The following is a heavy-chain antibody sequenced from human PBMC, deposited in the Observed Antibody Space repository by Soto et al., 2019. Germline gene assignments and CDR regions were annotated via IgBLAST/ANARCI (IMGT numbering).Heavy chain of an antibody. CDR1: GGSISSSGHY. D-gene: IGHD2-15*01. V-gene: IGHV4-39*01. J-gene: IGHJ6*02. CDR2: IHYSGDA. CDR3: SRHYCSGGSCYYYGMDV. Sequence: QLQLQESGPGLVKPSETLSLTCTVSGGSISSSGHYWGWVRQPPGKGLEWIGTIHYSGDAYYNPSLKSRVSISVDTSKSQFSLKLNSVTAADTALYYCSRHYCSGGSCYYYGMDVWGQGTTVTVS.